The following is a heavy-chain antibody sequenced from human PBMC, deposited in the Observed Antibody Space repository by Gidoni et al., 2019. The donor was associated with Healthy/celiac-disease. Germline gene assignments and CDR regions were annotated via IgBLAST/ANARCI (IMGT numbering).Heavy chain of an antibody. V-gene: IGHV4-39*01. CDR2: IYYSGST. J-gene: IGHJ4*02. CDR3: AISATERTYYYDSSGYYYFDY. CDR1: GGSISSSSYY. D-gene: IGHD3-22*01. Sequence: QLQLQESGPGLVKPSETLSLTCTVSGGSISSSSYYWGWIRQPPGKGLEWIGSIYYSGSTYYNPSLKSRVTISVDTSKNHFSLKLSSVTAADTAVYYCAISATERTYYYDSSGYYYFDYCGQGTLVTVSS.